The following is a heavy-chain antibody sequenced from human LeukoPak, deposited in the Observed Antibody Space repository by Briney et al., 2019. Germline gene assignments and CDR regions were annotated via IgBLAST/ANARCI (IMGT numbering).Heavy chain of an antibody. V-gene: IGHV4-4*07. CDR3: ARDLPYSSGWYGGRDAFDI. Sequence: PSETLSLTCTVPGGSISSYYWSWIRQLAGKGLEWIGRIYTSGSTKYNPSLKSRVTMSVDTSKNQFSLKLSSVTAADTAVYYCARDLPYSSGWYGGRDAFDIWGQGTMVTVSS. CDR2: IYTSGST. CDR1: GGSISSYY. D-gene: IGHD6-19*01. J-gene: IGHJ3*02.